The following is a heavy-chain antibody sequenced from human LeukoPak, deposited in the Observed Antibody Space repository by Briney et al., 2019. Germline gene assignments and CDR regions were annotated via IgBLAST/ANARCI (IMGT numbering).Heavy chain of an antibody. CDR3: AQTRMSYYYYGMDV. J-gene: IGHJ6*02. D-gene: IGHD2-8*01. CDR2: ISGSGGST. Sequence: GGSLRLSCAASGFTFSSYAMTWVRQAPGKGLEWVSAISGSGGSTYYADSVKGRFTISRDNSKSMLYLQMNSLRAEDTAVYYCAQTRMSYYYYGMDVWGQGTTVTVSS. CDR1: GFTFSSYA. V-gene: IGHV3-23*01.